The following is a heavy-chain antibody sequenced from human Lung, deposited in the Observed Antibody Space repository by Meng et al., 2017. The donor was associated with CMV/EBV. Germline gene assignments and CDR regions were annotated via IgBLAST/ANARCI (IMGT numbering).Heavy chain of an antibody. CDR2: ISYDGNYK. V-gene: IGHV3-30*18. Sequence: FTFSNCGIYWVRQAPGKGLEWVAVISYDGNYKYYADSVKGRFTISRDNSRNTVHMQMNSLRVDDTAVYYCAKESRNTIFRVIVGCPDYWGQGTLVTVSS. J-gene: IGHJ4*02. CDR3: AKESRNTIFRVIVGCPDY. CDR1: FTFSNCG. D-gene: IGHD3-3*01.